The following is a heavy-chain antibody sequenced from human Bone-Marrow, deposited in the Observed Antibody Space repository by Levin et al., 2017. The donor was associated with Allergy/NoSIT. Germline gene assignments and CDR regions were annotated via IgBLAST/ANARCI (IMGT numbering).Heavy chain of an antibody. D-gene: IGHD3/OR15-3a*01. Sequence: GESLKISCAASGFTFSTYWMGWVRQAPGKGLEWVPNIKKDGSEKYYVDSVKGRFTVSRDNAKNSLFLQMNSLRAEDTAVYYCVGWLTYWGQGTLVTVSS. CDR1: GFTFSTYW. CDR2: IKKDGSEK. V-gene: IGHV3-7*01. J-gene: IGHJ4*02. CDR3: VGWLTY.